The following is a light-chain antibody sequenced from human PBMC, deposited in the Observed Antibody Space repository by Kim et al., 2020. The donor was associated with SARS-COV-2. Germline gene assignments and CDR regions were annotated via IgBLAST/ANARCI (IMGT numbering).Light chain of an antibody. CDR2: WAS. CDR1: QSVLYSSNNKNY. J-gene: IGKJ2*01. Sequence: RTTINCKASQSVLYSSNNKNYLAWYQQKPGQPPKLLIYWASTRESGVPDRFSGSGSGTDFTLTNSSLQAEDVAVYYCQQYYSTPRTFGQGTKLEI. CDR3: QQYYSTPRT. V-gene: IGKV4-1*01.